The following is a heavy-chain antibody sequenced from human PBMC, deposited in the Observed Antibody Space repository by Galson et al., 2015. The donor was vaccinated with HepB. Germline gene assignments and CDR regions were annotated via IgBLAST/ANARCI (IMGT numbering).Heavy chain of an antibody. D-gene: IGHD3-3*01. CDR2: ISSSGSTI. CDR1: GFTFSDYY. Sequence: SLRLSCAASGFTFSDYYMSWIRQAPGKGLEWVSYISSSGSTIYYADSVKGRFTISRDNAKNSLYLQMNSLRAEDTAVYYCARAHTIFGVVQSYYYYGMDVWGQGTTVTVSS. V-gene: IGHV3-11*01. CDR3: ARAHTIFGVVQSYYYYGMDV. J-gene: IGHJ6*02.